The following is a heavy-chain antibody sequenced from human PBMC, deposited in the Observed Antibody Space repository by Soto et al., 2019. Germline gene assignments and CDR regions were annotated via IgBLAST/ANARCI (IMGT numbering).Heavy chain of an antibody. CDR1: GGTLSSYA. CDR3: ARDRGQHPGMDV. Sequence: PGKVSCKASGGTLSSYAISWVRQAPGQGLEWMGGIIPIFGTANYAQKFQGRVTITADESTSTAYMELSSLRSEDTAVYYCARDRGQHPGMDVWGKGTTVTVSS. CDR2: IIPIFGTA. D-gene: IGHD6-13*01. V-gene: IGHV1-69*13. J-gene: IGHJ6*04.